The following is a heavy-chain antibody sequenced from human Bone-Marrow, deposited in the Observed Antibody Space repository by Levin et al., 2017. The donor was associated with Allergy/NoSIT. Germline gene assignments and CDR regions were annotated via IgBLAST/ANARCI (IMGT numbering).Heavy chain of an antibody. CDR3: STQLRFLEWLPNFDF. Sequence: GGSLRLSCAASGFTFSNAGMTWVRQAPGKGLEWVGRIKSKIDGGTTDYAAPVKGRFTISRDDSKNMLFLQMSSLKTEDSAVYYCSTQLRFLEWLPNFDFWGQGILVTVSS. CDR2: IKSKIDGGTT. D-gene: IGHD3-3*01. CDR1: GFTFSNAG. J-gene: IGHJ4*02. V-gene: IGHV3-15*01.